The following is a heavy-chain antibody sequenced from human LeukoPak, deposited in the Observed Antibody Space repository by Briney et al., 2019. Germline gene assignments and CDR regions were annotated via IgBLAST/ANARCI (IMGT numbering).Heavy chain of an antibody. CDR2: TIPIFGTA. V-gene: IGHV1-69*05. J-gene: IGHJ4*02. CDR1: GGTFSSYA. D-gene: IGHD6-6*01. Sequence: GASVKVSCKASGGTFSSYAISWVRQAPGQGLEWLGRTIPIFGTANYAQKFQGRVTITTDESTSTAYMELSSLRSEDTAVYYCALDSSSTVDYWGQGTLVTVSS. CDR3: ALDSSSTVDY.